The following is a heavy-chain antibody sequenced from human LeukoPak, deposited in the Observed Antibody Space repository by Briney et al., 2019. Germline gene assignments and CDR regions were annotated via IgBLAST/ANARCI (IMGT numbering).Heavy chain of an antibody. CDR2: INPNSGGT. Sequence: ASVKVSCKASGYTFTGYYMHWVRQAPGQGPEWMGRINPNSGGTNYAQKFQGRVTMTRDTSISTAYMELSRLRSDDTAVYYCARGTYYYDSSGYYFYFDYWGQGTLVTVSS. J-gene: IGHJ4*02. CDR1: GYTFTGYY. D-gene: IGHD3-22*01. V-gene: IGHV1-2*06. CDR3: ARGTYYYDSSGYYFYFDY.